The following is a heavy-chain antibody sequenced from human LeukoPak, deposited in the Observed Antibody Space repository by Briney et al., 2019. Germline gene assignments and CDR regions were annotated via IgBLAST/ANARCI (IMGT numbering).Heavy chain of an antibody. V-gene: IGHV3-74*01. CDR3: ARDVSYYDSSGYTDLDY. CDR1: GFTFSSYW. J-gene: IGHJ4*02. D-gene: IGHD3-22*01. Sequence: GGSLRLSCAASGFTFSSYWMHWARQAPGKGLVWVSRINSDGSSTSYADSVKGRFTISRDNAKNTLYLQMNSLRAEDTAVYYCARDVSYYDSSGYTDLDYWGQGTLVTVSS. CDR2: INSDGSST.